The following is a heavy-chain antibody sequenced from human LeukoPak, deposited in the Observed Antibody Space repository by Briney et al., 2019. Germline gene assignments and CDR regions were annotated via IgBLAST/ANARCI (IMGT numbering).Heavy chain of an antibody. Sequence: PSETLSLTCTVSGGSISSCYWSWIRQPPGKGLEWIGYIYYSGSTNYNPSLKSRVTISVDTSKNQFSLKLSSVTAADTAVYYCARDSGITGTPGVYAFDIWGQGTMVTVSS. CDR3: ARDSGITGTPGVYAFDI. CDR1: GGSISSCY. V-gene: IGHV4-59*01. J-gene: IGHJ3*02. CDR2: IYYSGST. D-gene: IGHD1-20*01.